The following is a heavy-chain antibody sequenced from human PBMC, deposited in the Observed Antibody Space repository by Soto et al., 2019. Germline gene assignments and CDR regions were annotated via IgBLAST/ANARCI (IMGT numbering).Heavy chain of an antibody. D-gene: IGHD6-6*01. Sequence: GPGVKKPGASVKVSCKASGYTFATYGFSWVRQAPGQGLEWMGRISGHNTNRNFARKFQDRITLSTDASTSTAYMELRDLTSDDTAVYYCARDYSSSSELAHWGQGTLVTVSP. CDR1: GYTFATYG. V-gene: IGHV1-18*01. J-gene: IGHJ4*02. CDR3: ARDYSSSSELAH. CDR2: ISGHNTNR.